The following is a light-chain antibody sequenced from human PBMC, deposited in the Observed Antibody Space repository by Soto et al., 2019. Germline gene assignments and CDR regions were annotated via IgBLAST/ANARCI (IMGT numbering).Light chain of an antibody. Sequence: DIQMTQSPSSLSASVGDRVTITCRASQGISTYLVWYQQRQGRAPKLLIYDASSLLSGVPSRFSGSGSGTDFSLTSSSVQPEDFATYYCQQIYRTPYTFGQGTKLETK. CDR1: QGISTY. CDR3: QQIYRTPYT. CDR2: DAS. J-gene: IGKJ2*01. V-gene: IGKV1-39*01.